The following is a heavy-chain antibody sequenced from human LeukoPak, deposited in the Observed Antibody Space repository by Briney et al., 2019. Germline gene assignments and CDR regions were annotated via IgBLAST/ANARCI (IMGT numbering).Heavy chain of an antibody. D-gene: IGHD2-15*01. CDR2: IKTDGSST. Sequence: GGSLRLSCTASGFTFSNYWMHWVRQVPGKGLIWVSRIKTDGSSTTYADSVKGRFTISRDNAKNSLYLQMNSLRAEDTAVYYCARDGRVPDYWGQGTLVTVSS. J-gene: IGHJ4*02. CDR1: GFTFSNYW. CDR3: ARDGRVPDY. V-gene: IGHV3-74*03.